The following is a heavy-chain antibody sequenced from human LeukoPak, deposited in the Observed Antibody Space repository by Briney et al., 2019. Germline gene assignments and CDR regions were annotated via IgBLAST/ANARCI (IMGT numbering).Heavy chain of an antibody. Sequence: GGSLGPSGAPSGLTSLAFVMTGVARAPGRGLGGGEVLSFNGSNSYYADSVKGRFTISRDNSKNTMYLQMNSLRVDDTAVYYCATPDVRLRYFDWSPNEWGQGTLVTVSS. V-gene: IGHV3-30-3*01. CDR3: ATPDVRLRYFDWSPNE. D-gene: IGHD3-9*01. J-gene: IGHJ4*02. CDR1: GLTSLAFV. CDR2: LSFNGSNS.